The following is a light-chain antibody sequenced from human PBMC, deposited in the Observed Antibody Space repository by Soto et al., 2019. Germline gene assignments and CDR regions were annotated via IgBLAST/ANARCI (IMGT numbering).Light chain of an antibody. CDR3: QESYSPTWT. Sequence: DIQMTQSPSSLSASVGDRVTITCRASQRIVSYLNWYQQKPGKAPKLLIYAAFVLQSGVPSRFSGSGSGTDFTLAISSLQPEDFATYYCQESYSPTWTVXQGTKVDIK. CDR2: AAF. V-gene: IGKV1-39*01. CDR1: QRIVSY. J-gene: IGKJ1*01.